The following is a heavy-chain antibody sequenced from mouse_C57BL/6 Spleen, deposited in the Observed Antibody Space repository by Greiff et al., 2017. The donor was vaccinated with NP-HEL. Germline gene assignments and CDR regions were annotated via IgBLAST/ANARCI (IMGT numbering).Heavy chain of an antibody. CDR3: ARKLEYDYDEEAGFAY. Sequence: QVQLKQSGPGLVQPSQSLSITCTVSGFSLTSYGVHWVRQSPGKGLEWLGVIWSGGSTDYNAACISRLSISKDNSKSKVFFKMNSLQADDTAIYYCARKLEYDYDEEAGFAYWGQGTLVTVSA. CDR1: GFSLTSYG. V-gene: IGHV2-2*01. D-gene: IGHD2-4*01. J-gene: IGHJ3*01. CDR2: IWSGGST.